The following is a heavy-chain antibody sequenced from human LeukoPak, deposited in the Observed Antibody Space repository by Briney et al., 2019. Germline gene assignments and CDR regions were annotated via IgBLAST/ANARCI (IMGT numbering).Heavy chain of an antibody. CDR2: IYSGGST. Sequence: GGSLRLSCAASGFTVSSNYMSWVRQAPGKGLEWVSVIYSGGSTYYADYVKGRFTISRDNTKNTLYLQMNSLRAEDTAVYYCARGSFYSSGFLWDYWGQGTLVTVSS. CDR1: GFTVSSNY. V-gene: IGHV3-53*01. CDR3: ARGSFYSSGFLWDY. D-gene: IGHD6-19*01. J-gene: IGHJ4*02.